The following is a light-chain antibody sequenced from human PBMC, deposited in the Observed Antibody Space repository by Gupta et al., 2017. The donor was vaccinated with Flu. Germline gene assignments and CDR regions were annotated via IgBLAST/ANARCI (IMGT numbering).Light chain of an antibody. CDR3: QIWDSSSNFSDV. V-gene: IGLV3-21*02. CDR2: DET. Sequence: QTARISCEGDNIGKTSVHWYQQRPGQAPVLVGYDETDRPSGIPDRFSGSNSGNTATLTITWVEAGDEADDYCQIWDSSSNFSDVFGPGTKVTVL. CDR1: NIGKTS. J-gene: IGLJ1*01.